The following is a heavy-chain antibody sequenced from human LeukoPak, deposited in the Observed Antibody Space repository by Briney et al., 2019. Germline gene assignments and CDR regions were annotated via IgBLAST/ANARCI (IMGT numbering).Heavy chain of an antibody. CDR3: ARGAYGDYGWFDP. CDR1: GYTFTSYD. J-gene: IGHJ5*02. V-gene: IGHV1-8*01. D-gene: IGHD4-17*01. Sequence: GESLKISCKGSGYTFTSYDINWVRQATGQGLEWMGWMNPNCGNTGYAQKFQGRVTMTRNTSISTAYMELSSLRSEDTAVYYCARGAYGDYGWFDPWGQGTLVTVSS. CDR2: MNPNCGNT.